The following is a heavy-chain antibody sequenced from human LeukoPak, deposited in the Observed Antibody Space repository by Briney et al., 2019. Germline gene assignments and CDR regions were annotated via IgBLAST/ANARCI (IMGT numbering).Heavy chain of an antibody. J-gene: IGHJ5*02. V-gene: IGHV1-2*02. CDR2: INPNSGGT. Sequence: ASVKVCCKAFGYTFTDYYIHWVRQAPGQGLEWMGWINPNSGGTNYALRFQGRVTMTRDTSIGTAYMELTSLTSDDTAVYYCARGVAQYSLDFHPWGQGTLVTVSS. D-gene: IGHD3-3*01. CDR3: ARGVAQYSLDFHP. CDR1: GYTFTDYY.